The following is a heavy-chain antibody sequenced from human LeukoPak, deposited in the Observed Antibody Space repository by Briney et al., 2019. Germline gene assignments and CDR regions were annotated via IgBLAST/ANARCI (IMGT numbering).Heavy chain of an antibody. Sequence: PSETLSLTCPVSTVSTSGYYWIWIRQPPGRSLEYIGSIFYRESFSYGGTTFYNPSLQSRVTISVDTSKNAFSLRQTSVTAADTAVYSCARQISGNKNYWGQGTLVTVSS. CDR1: TVSTSGYY. V-gene: IGHV4-59*05. CDR3: ARQISGNKNY. J-gene: IGHJ4*02. CDR2: IFYRESFSYGGTT. D-gene: IGHD1/OR15-1a*01.